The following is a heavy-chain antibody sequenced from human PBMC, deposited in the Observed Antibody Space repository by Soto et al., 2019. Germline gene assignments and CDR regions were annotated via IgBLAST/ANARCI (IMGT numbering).Heavy chain of an antibody. CDR2: IWYDGSNK. D-gene: IGHD5-18*01. J-gene: IGHJ6*02. CDR3: ARELRGYSYFAYYGMDV. V-gene: IGHV3-33*01. Sequence: QVQLVESGGGVVQPGRSLRLSCAASGFTFSGYGMHWVRQAPGKGLEWVANIWYDGSNKYYADSVKGRFTISRDDSKNTLYLQMNSLRAEGTAVYYCARELRGYSYFAYYGMDVWGQGTTVTVSS. CDR1: GFTFSGYG.